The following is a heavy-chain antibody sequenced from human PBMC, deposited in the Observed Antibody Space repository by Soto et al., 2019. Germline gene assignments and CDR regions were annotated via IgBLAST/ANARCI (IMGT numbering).Heavy chain of an antibody. Sequence: QVQLVQSGAEVKKPGASVKVSCKASGYTFTNYDINWVRHATGQGLEWMVWMNPNSGNTGYAQKFQGGVTMTRDTSINTAYVELSSLRSEDTAVYYCVRLPDNVDVLTGRSGYNDYWGQGTLVTVSS. D-gene: IGHD3-9*01. CDR1: GYTFTNYD. J-gene: IGHJ4*02. V-gene: IGHV1-8*01. CDR2: MNPNSGNT. CDR3: VRLPDNVDVLTGRSGYNDY.